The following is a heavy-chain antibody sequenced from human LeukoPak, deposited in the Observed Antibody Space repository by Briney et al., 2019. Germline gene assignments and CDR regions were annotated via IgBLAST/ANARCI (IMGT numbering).Heavy chain of an antibody. CDR3: AKDLYYYGSGSCFDY. CDR1: GFTFSSYA. V-gene: IGHV3-23*01. CDR2: ISSSCGRT. J-gene: IGHJ4*02. Sequence: GGSLRLSCAASGFTFSSYAMSWGRQAPGKGLEWVSAISSSCGRTYYADSVKGRFTISRDNSTSTLYLQMNSLRAEDTAVYYWAKDLYYYGSGSCFDYWGQGTLVTVSS. D-gene: IGHD3-10*01.